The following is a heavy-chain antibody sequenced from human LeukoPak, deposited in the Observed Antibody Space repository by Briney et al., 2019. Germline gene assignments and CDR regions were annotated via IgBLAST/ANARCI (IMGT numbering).Heavy chain of an antibody. CDR2: ISGNDDST. Sequence: GGTQRLSCAASGFNFSSYGMSWVRQAPGKGLEWVSGISGNDDSTYYADAVKGRFTISRDNSKNTLYLQMKSLRAEDTAVYYCAKRIRVNWFDPWGQGTLVTVSS. V-gene: IGHV3-23*01. J-gene: IGHJ5*02. CDR1: GFNFSSYG. CDR3: AKRIRVNWFDP.